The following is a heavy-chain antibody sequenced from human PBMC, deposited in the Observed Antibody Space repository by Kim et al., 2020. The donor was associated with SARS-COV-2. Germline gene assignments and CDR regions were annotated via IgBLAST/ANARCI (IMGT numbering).Heavy chain of an antibody. J-gene: IGHJ4*02. V-gene: IGHV4-39*01. CDR2: IYYSGST. Sequence: SETLSLTCTVSGGSISSSSYYWGWIRQPPGKGLEWIGSIYYSGSTYYNPSLKSRVTISVDTSKNQFSLKLSSVTAADTAVYYCARHPRRGVIYDSSGYYSPRGGSFDSWGQGTLVTVSS. CDR3: ARHPRRGVIYDSSGYYSPRGGSFDS. D-gene: IGHD3-22*01. CDR1: GGSISSSSYY.